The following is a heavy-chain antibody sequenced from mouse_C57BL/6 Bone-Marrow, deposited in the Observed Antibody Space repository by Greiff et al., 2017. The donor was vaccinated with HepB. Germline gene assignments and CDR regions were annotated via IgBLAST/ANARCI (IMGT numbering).Heavy chain of an antibody. CDR1: GFTFSDYG. D-gene: IGHD1-1*01. CDR3: TNFPITTVVATNWYFDV. J-gene: IGHJ1*03. V-gene: IGHV5-17*01. CDR2: ISSGSSTI. Sequence: DVKLVESGGGLVKPGGSLKLSCAASGFTFSDYGMHWVRQAPEKGLEWVAYISSGSSTIYYADTVKGRFTISRDNAKNTLFLKMTSLRSEDTAVYYCTNFPITTVVATNWYFDVWGTGTTVTVSS.